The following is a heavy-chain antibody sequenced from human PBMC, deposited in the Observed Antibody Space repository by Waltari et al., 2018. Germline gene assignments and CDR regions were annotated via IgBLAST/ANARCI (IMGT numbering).Heavy chain of an antibody. CDR2: IKEDGSRK. J-gene: IGHJ4*02. CDR1: GFAFSDSW. Sequence: EVQLAESGGGLVQPGGSLRLSCAASGFAFSDSWWSWVRQAPGKGLEWVAQIKEDGSRKYYVGSVRDRFTISRDNAKNSLYLEMNSLRDEDTAVYYCAKDRGWFRFDYWGQGTLVTVSP. CDR3: AKDRGWFRFDY. V-gene: IGHV3-7*01. D-gene: IGHD3-10*01.